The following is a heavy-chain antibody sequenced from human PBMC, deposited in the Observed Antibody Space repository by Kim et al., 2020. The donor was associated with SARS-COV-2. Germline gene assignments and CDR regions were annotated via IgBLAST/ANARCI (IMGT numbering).Heavy chain of an antibody. D-gene: IGHD6-13*01. Sequence: GGSLRLSCAASGFTFDNYAMSWVRQAPGKGLEWVSAISGSGGSTYYADSVKGRFTISRDNSKNTLYLQMNSLRAEDTAVYYCAKGPYSSSWYFFQHWGQGTLVTVSS. V-gene: IGHV3-23*01. CDR1: GFTFDNYA. CDR3: AKGPYSSSWYFFQH. J-gene: IGHJ1*01. CDR2: ISGSGGST.